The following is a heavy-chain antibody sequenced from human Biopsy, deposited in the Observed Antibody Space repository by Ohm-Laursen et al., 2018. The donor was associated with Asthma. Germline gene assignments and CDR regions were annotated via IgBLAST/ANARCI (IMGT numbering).Heavy chain of an antibody. Sequence: GSSVKVSCKTSGYTFTSAGITWVRQAPGQGLEWMGWISVYNGNTKVAQKLQDRVTMITDTSTSTDCMELRSLRSADTAVYFCARAVDYSHYYGIDVWGQGTTVTVS. CDR2: ISVYNGNT. V-gene: IGHV1-18*01. J-gene: IGHJ6*02. CDR1: GYTFTSAG. D-gene: IGHD3-10*01. CDR3: ARAVDYSHYYGIDV.